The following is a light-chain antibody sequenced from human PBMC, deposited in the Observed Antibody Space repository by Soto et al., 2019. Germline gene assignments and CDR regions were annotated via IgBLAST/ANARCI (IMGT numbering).Light chain of an antibody. CDR2: KAS. CDR1: QSISSW. J-gene: IGKJ1*01. CDR3: QQYNSYSLT. V-gene: IGKV1-5*03. Sequence: DIQMTQSTSTLSASVGDRVTITCRASQSISSWLAWYQQKPGKVPKLLIYKASSLESGVPSRFSGSGSGTEFTLTISSLQPDDFATYYCQQYNSYSLTFGQGTKVDIK.